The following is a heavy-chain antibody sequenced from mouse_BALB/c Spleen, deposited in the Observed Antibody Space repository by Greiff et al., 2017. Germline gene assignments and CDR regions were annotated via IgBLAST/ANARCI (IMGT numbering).Heavy chain of an antibody. J-gene: IGHJ2*02. CDR3: ARGYYGNFFDY. CDR1: GFTFSSFG. D-gene: IGHD2-1*01. Sequence: EVKLQESGGGLVQPGGSRTLSCAASGFTFSSFGMHWVRQAPEKGLEWVAYISSGSSTIYYADTVKGRFTISRDNTKNTLFLQMTSLRSEDTAMYDFARGYYGNFFDYWGQGTSLTVSA. V-gene: IGHV5-17*02. CDR2: ISSGSSTI.